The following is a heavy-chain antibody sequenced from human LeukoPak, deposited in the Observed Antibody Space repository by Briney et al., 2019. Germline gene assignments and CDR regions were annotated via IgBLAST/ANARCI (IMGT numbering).Heavy chain of an antibody. V-gene: IGHV3-23*01. CDR1: GFTFSYYT. CDR3: AKSAAEVPTMTLDY. CDR2: ISGSGGTT. J-gene: IGHJ4*02. Sequence: GGSLRLSCVASGFTFSYYTMNWVRQAPGKGLEWVSGISGSGGTTYYADSVKGRFAISRDNSENTLYLQMDSLRAEDTAVYYCAKSAAEVPTMTLDYWGQGTLVTVSS. D-gene: IGHD3-22*01.